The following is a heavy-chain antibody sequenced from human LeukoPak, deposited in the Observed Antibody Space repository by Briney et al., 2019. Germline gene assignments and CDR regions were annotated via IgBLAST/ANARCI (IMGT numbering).Heavy chain of an antibody. J-gene: IGHJ6*03. CDR2: VKQDGSEK. CDR1: GFTFSSYW. D-gene: IGHD2-2*01. CDR3: ASIYCSSTSCYDYYMDV. Sequence: GGSLRLSCAASGFTFSSYWMSWVRQAPGKGLEWVANVKQDGSEKYYVDSVKGRFTISRDNAKNSLYLQMNSLRAEDTAVYYCASIYCSSTSCYDYYMDVWGKGTTVTVSS. V-gene: IGHV3-7*01.